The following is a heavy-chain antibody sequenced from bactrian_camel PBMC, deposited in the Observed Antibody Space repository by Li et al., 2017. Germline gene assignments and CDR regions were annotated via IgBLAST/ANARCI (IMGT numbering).Heavy chain of an antibody. D-gene: IGHD6*01. J-gene: IGHJ4*01. Sequence: HVQLVESGGDSVQAGGSLRLSCAVSGYTYSMNCLGWFRQRPGKEREGVAALNHDGSTSYADSVKGRFTISKDTTKNTLYLQMNNLRPEDTGMYYCAARRCNRIWSQFDYRGQGTQVTVS. V-gene: IGHV3S53*01. CDR3: AARRCNRIWSQFDY. CDR2: LNHDGST. CDR1: GYTYSMNC.